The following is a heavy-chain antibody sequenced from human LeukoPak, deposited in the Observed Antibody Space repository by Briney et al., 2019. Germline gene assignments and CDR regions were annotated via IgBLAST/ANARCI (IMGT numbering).Heavy chain of an antibody. CDR3: ARGAQTVAGTDY. CDR2: INPSGDST. Sequence: ASVKVSCKASGYTFTSYDMHWVRQAPGQGLEWMGIINPSGDSTSYAQKFQGRVTITADESTSTAYMELSSLRSEDTAVYYCARGAQTVAGTDYWGQGTLVTVSS. D-gene: IGHD6-19*01. CDR1: GYTFTSYD. V-gene: IGHV1-46*01. J-gene: IGHJ4*02.